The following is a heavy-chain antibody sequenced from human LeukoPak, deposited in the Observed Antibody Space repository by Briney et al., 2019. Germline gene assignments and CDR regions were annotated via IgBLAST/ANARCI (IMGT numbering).Heavy chain of an antibody. V-gene: IGHV3-23*01. J-gene: IGHJ3*02. CDR1: GFTFSSCA. D-gene: IGHD3-22*01. CDR3: AGPTSVYYYDSSGYYSGAFDI. CDR2: VVASGADT. Sequence: PGGSLRLSCAASGFTFSSCAMGWVRQAPGKGLDYVSSVVASGADTYYADSVKGRFIIFRDNSKNTLSLQMNSLRAEDTAVYYCAGPTSVYYYDSSGYYSGAFDIWGQGTMVTVSS.